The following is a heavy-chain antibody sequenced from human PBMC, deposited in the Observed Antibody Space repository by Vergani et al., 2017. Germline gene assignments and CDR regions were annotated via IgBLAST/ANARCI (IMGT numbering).Heavy chain of an antibody. CDR3: ARGIAVAGTAYYYYMDV. J-gene: IGHJ6*03. Sequence: QVQLVQSGAEVEKPGSSVKVSCKASGGTFSSYAISWVRQAPGQGLEWMGGIIPIFGTANYAQKFQGRVTITADESTSTAYMELSSLRSEDTAVYYCARGIAVAGTAYYYYMDVWGKGTTVTVSS. D-gene: IGHD6-19*01. V-gene: IGHV1-69*01. CDR1: GGTFSSYA. CDR2: IIPIFGTA.